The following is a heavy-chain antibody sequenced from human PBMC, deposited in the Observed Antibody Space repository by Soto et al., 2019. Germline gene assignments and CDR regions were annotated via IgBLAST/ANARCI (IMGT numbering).Heavy chain of an antibody. V-gene: IGHV1-18*04. J-gene: IGHJ6*02. D-gene: IGHD2-2*01. Sequence: QVQLVQSGGEVTKPGASVKVSCKSSGYTFTSYGVSWVRQAPGQGLEWLGWISVYTGNTKQAQKFQDRVTLTTEASTSTAYRELRSLKSDDTPVYYCARDRCTTARCYTHPSDVWAQGPTVPVSS. CDR2: ISVYTGNT. CDR1: GYTFTSYG. CDR3: ARDRCTTARCYTHPSDV.